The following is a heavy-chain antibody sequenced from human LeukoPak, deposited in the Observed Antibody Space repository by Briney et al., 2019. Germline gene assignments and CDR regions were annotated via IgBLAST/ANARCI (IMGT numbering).Heavy chain of an antibody. CDR1: GFTFSSYA. D-gene: IGHD3-16*01. CDR3: ARKIKGGPYGMDV. J-gene: IGHJ6*02. Sequence: GGSLRLSCAASGFTFSSYAMHWVRQAPGKGLEWVTVISYDGSNKYYADHVKGRITISRDNAKNSLYLQMNSLRDEDTAVYYCARKIKGGPYGMDVWGQGTTVTVSS. CDR2: ISYDGSNK. V-gene: IGHV3-30-3*01.